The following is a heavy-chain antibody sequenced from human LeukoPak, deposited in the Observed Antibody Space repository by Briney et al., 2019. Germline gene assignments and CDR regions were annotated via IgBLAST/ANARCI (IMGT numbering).Heavy chain of an antibody. J-gene: IGHJ4*02. D-gene: IGHD6-19*01. V-gene: IGHV3-23*01. CDR1: GFTFSSYA. CDR2: ISGSGGNT. CDR3: AKDSSGWGARPFDY. Sequence: GGSLRLSCAASGFTFSSYAMSWVRQAPGKGLEWVSAISGSGGNTYYADSVKGRFTISRDNSKNTLYLQMNSLRAEDTAVYYCAKDSSGWGARPFDYWGQGTLVTASS.